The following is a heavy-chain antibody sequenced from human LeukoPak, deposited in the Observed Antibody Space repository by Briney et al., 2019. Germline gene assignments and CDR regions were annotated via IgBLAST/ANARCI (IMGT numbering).Heavy chain of an antibody. CDR2: IYYSGST. D-gene: IGHD3-22*01. Sequence: SETLSLTCTVSGGSISSYYWSWIRQPPGKGLEWIGHIYYSGSTNCNPSLKSRVTISVDTSKNQFSLKLSSVTAADTAVYYCARHSYYYDSSGYSPFDYWGQGTLVTVSS. J-gene: IGHJ4*02. V-gene: IGHV4-59*08. CDR1: GGSISSYY. CDR3: ARHSYYYDSSGYSPFDY.